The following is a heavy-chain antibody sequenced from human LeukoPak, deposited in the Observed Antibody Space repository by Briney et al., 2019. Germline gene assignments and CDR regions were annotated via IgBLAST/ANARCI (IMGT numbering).Heavy chain of an antibody. J-gene: IGHJ4*02. CDR1: GGSISSHY. V-gene: IGHV4-59*08. D-gene: IGHD2-21*01. CDR2: IYYSGSP. Sequence: SETLSLTCNVSGGSISSHYWSWIRQPPGKGLEWIGHIYYSGSPNYNPSLKSRVSISADTSKNQFSLKLNSVTAADTAVYYCARQIEYYFDYWGQGILVTVSS. CDR3: ARQIEYYFDY.